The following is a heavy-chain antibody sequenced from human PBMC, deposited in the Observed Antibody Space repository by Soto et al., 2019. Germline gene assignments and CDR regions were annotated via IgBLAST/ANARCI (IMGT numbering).Heavy chain of an antibody. Sequence: GGSLRLSCAASGFTIRSYWMSWVRQAPGKGLEWVANIKQDGSEEYYVDSVKDRFSITRDNAKNSLYLQMNSLRADYTAVYYCARGYSDYTDYFDYWGQGILVTVSS. CDR1: GFTIRSYW. D-gene: IGHD1-26*01. V-gene: IGHV3-7*01. CDR3: ARGYSDYTDYFDY. J-gene: IGHJ4*02. CDR2: IKQDGSEE.